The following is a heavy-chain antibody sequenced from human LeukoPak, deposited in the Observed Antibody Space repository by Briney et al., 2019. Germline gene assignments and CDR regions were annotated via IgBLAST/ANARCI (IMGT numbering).Heavy chain of an antibody. D-gene: IGHD3-3*01. Sequence: GASVKVSCKASGGTLSSYAISWVRQAPGQGLEWMGGIIPIFGTANYAQKFQGRVTITTDESTSTAYMELSSLRSEDTAVYYCASSFGVGSNWFDPWGQGTLVTVSS. CDR2: IIPIFGTA. CDR1: GGTLSSYA. J-gene: IGHJ5*02. CDR3: ASSFGVGSNWFDP. V-gene: IGHV1-69*05.